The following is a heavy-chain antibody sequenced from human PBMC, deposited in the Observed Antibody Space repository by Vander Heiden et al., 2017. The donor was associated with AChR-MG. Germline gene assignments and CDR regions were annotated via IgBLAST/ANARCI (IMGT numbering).Heavy chain of an antibody. D-gene: IGHD7-27*01. CDR3: ARGDWGDLSYFDY. Sequence: QVQLQESGPGLVKPSETLSLTCAVSGYSISSGYYWGWIRQPPGKGLEWSGSIYHSGSTYYNPSLKSRVTISVDTSKNQFSLKLSSVTAADTAVYYCARGDWGDLSYFDYWGQGTLVTVSS. CDR1: GYSISSGYY. J-gene: IGHJ4*02. V-gene: IGHV4-38-2*01. CDR2: IYHSGST.